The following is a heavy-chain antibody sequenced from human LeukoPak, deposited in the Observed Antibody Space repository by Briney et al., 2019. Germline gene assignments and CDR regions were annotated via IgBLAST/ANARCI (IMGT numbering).Heavy chain of an antibody. CDR2: IGNSGSPK. CDR3: ARDSRWSFDY. D-gene: IGHD5-24*01. V-gene: IGHV3-48*01. J-gene: IGHJ4*02. Sequence: GGSLRLSCAASGFSFSGFSINCVRQAPGKGLEWVSYIGNSGSPKDYADSVKGRFTISRDDARNSVYLEMNSLRAEDTAVYFCARDSRWSFDYWGQGALVTVSS. CDR1: GFSFSGFS.